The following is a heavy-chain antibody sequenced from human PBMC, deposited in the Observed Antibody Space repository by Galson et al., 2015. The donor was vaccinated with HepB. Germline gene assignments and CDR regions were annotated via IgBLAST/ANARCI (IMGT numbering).Heavy chain of an antibody. CDR1: GFTFSSYA. J-gene: IGHJ3*02. V-gene: IGHV3-30*04. CDR2: ISYDGSNK. D-gene: IGHD6-13*01. CDR3: ARDLEDSGSWYRGFNPGAFDI. Sequence: SLRLSCAASGFTFSSYAMHWVRQAPGKGLEWVAVISYDGSNKYYADSVKGRFTISRDNSKNTLYLQMNSLRAEDTAVYYCARDLEDSGSWYRGFNPGAFDIWGQGTMVTVSS.